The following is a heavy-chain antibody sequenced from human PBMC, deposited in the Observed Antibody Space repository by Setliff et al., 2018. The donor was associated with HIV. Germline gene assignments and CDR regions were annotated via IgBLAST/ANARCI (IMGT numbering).Heavy chain of an antibody. CDR2: INPNGGCT. J-gene: IGHJ4*02. CDR3: AADNYNCNSFDS. Sequence: ASVKVSCKASGDTFTDYYIHWVRQAPGQGLEWMGWINPNGGCTNYAQKFLGRVTMTQDTSFTTAYLELSRLGSDDTAVYYCAADNYNCNSFDSWGQGSLVTVSS. CDR1: GDTFTDYY. D-gene: IGHD3-3*01. V-gene: IGHV1-2*02.